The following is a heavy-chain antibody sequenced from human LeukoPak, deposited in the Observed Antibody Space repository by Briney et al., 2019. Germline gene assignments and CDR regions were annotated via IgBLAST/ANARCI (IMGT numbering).Heavy chain of an antibody. CDR2: IKQDGSEK. V-gene: IGHV3-7*01. Sequence: GGSLRLSCAASGFTFSSYSMNWVRQAPGKGLEWVANIKQDGSEKYYVDSVKGRFTISRDNAKNSLYLQMNSLRAEDTAVYYCARKCSGGSCYYWYFDLWGRGTLVTVSS. CDR1: GFTFSSYS. CDR3: ARKCSGGSCYYWYFDL. D-gene: IGHD2-15*01. J-gene: IGHJ2*01.